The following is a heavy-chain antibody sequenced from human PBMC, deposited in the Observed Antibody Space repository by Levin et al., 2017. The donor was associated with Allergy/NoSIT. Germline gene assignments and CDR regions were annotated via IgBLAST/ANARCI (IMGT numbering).Heavy chain of an antibody. Sequence: AGGSLRLSCAASGFTFSSYDMHWVRQATGKGLEWVSAIGTAGDTYYPGSVKGRFTISRENAKNSLYLQMNSLRAGDTAVYYCARDRAGTRYFDLWGRGTLVTVSS. CDR1: GFTFSSYD. V-gene: IGHV3-13*04. CDR3: ARDRAGTRYFDL. CDR2: IGTAGDT. D-gene: IGHD6-13*01. J-gene: IGHJ2*01.